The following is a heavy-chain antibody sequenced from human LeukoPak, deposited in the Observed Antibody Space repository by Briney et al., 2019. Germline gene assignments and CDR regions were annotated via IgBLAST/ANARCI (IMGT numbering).Heavy chain of an antibody. V-gene: IGHV5-51*01. CDR2: IDPGDSAT. Sequence: GESLKISCKGSGYSFTSYWIGLGRPMPGKGLERMGIIDPGDSATTYSPSFQGQVTNSADKYISTAYLQWSSLKASDTAMYYCARRRDAFDIWGQGTMVTVSS. J-gene: IGHJ3*02. CDR3: ARRRDAFDI. CDR1: GYSFTSYW.